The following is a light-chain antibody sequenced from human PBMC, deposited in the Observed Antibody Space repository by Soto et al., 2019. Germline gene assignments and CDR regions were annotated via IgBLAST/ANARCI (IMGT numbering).Light chain of an antibody. J-gene: IGLJ3*02. CDR1: RSDVGGYNY. CDR3: SSFTTVNTFVV. V-gene: IGLV2-14*03. CDR2: DVT. Sequence: SVLTQPASVSGFPGQSITISCTGSRSDVGGYNYVSWYQQHPAKAPKMIIYDVTSRPSGVSYRFSGSKSGNTASLTISGLQAEDEADYYCSSFTTVNTFVVFGGGTKPTVL.